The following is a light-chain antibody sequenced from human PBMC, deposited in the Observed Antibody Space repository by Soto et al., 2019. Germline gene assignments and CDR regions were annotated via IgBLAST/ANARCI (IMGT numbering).Light chain of an antibody. V-gene: IGLV1-40*01. CDR3: QSYDSSLSVV. Sequence: QSVLTQPPSVSGAPGQRVTISCIGSSSNIGAGYDVHWYQQLPGTAPKLLIYGNSNRPSGVPDRFSGSKSGTSASLAITALQAEDEADYYCQSYDSSLSVVFGGGTKVTVL. J-gene: IGLJ2*01. CDR2: GNS. CDR1: SSNIGAGYD.